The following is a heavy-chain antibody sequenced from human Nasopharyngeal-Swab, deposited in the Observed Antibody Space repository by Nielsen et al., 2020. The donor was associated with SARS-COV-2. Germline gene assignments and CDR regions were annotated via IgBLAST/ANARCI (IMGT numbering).Heavy chain of an antibody. J-gene: IGHJ4*02. CDR2: IPYDGSNK. CDR3: AKEGIWSGYYRAFDY. CDR1: GFTFSSYG. Sequence: GESLKISCAASGFTFSSYGMHWVRQAPGKGLEWVAVIPYDGSNKYYADSVKGRFTISRDNSKNTLYLQMNSLRAEDTAVYYCAKEGIWSGYYRAFDYWGQGTLVTVSS. V-gene: IGHV3-30*18. D-gene: IGHD3-3*01.